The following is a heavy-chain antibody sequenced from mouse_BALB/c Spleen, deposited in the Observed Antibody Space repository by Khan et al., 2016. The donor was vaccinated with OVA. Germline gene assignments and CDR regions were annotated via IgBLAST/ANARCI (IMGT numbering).Heavy chain of an antibody. D-gene: IGHD2-14*01. V-gene: IGHV3-8*02. CDR2: ISSSDST. Sequence: EVQLQESGPSLVKPSQTLSLTCSVTGDSITSGYWNWIRKFPGNKLEYMGYISSSDSTFYIPSLKSRISITRDTPKNQYYLQLNSVTTEDTATYYCARWNYRYDGYFDYWGQGTTLTVSS. CDR1: GDSITSGY. CDR3: ARWNYRYDGYFDY. J-gene: IGHJ2*01.